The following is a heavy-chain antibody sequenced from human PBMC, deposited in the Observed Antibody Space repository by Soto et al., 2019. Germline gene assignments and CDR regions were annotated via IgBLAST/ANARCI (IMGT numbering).Heavy chain of an antibody. CDR1: GGSITNNDYY. V-gene: IGHV4-39*01. CDR3: ARRTPLYASESSRFDP. D-gene: IGHD3-10*01. Sequence: PSETLSLTCIVSGGSITNNDYYWGWIRRPPGKGLEWIGTIHYSGGASYNPSLKSRVIISADTSKNQFSLRLSSVTAADTAVYYCARRTPLYASESSRFDPWGQGALATVSS. J-gene: IGHJ5*02. CDR2: IHYSGGA.